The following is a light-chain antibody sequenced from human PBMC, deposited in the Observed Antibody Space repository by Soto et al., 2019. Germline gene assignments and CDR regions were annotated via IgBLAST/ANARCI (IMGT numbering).Light chain of an antibody. CDR1: QSVSSDY. Sequence: EIVWTQSPGTLSLSPGEIATLSCRASQSVSSDYVAWYQQKPGQTPNVLIYRASIRSTGIPGRCSVSGSGTDLTLTINRLEPEDFAVYSCQRYGASPLTFGGGTKGDTK. J-gene: IGKJ4*01. V-gene: IGKV3-20*01. CDR3: QRYGASPLT. CDR2: RAS.